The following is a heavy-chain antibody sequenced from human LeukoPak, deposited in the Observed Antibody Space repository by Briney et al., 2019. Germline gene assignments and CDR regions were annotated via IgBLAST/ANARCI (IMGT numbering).Heavy chain of an antibody. V-gene: IGHV1-3*01. J-gene: IGHJ3*02. D-gene: IGHD3-3*01. CDR3: ATFSWLLFAFDI. CDR2: INAGNGYT. Sequence: ASVKVSCKASGYTFTSYAMHWVRQAPGQRLEWMGWINAGNGYTKYSQKLQGRVTITRDTSATTAYMELSSLRSEDTAVYYCATFSWLLFAFDIWGQGTMVTVSS. CDR1: GYTFTSYA.